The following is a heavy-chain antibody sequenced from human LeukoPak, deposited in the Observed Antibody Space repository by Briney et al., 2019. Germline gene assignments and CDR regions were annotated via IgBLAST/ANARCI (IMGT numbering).Heavy chain of an antibody. J-gene: IGHJ6*03. CDR1: EFTFISYG. V-gene: IGHV3-30*02. CDR3: AKGGGYEAQYYYYYLDV. D-gene: IGHD5-12*01. CDR2: IRYDGSNK. Sequence: AGGSLRLSCAASEFTFISYGMYWVRQAPGEGLESVAFIRYDGSNKYYADSVKGRFTVSRDNSKNTLYLQMKSLRAEDTAVYYCAKGGGYEAQYYYYYLDVWGKGTTVTISS.